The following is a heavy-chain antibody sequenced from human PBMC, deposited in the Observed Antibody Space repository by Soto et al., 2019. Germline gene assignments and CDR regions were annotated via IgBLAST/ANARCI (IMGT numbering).Heavy chain of an antibody. D-gene: IGHD6-19*01. J-gene: IGHJ4*02. CDR3: AKDIAVAGTFDY. CDR2: ISYDGSNK. Sequence: GWSLRLSCAASVFTFSSYGMHWFRQAPGKGLEWVAVISYDGSNKYYADSVKGRFTISRDNSKNTLYLQMNSLRAEDTAVYYCAKDIAVAGTFDYWGQGTLVTVSS. V-gene: IGHV3-30*18. CDR1: VFTFSSYG.